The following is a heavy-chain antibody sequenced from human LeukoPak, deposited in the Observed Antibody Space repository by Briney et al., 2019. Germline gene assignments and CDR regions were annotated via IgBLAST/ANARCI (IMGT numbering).Heavy chain of an antibody. D-gene: IGHD1-26*01. CDR2: ISWDDGTI. CDR3: AKGSGGAYYNYFED. Sequence: HPGGSLRLSCAASGFTFDDYAFHWVRHAPGKGLEWVSLISWDDGTIYYVDSVRGRFTISRDNSKNSLYLRMNSLRAEDTALYYCAKGSGGAYYNYFEDWGQGTLVSVAS. V-gene: IGHV3-43D*03. J-gene: IGHJ4*02. CDR1: GFTFDDYA.